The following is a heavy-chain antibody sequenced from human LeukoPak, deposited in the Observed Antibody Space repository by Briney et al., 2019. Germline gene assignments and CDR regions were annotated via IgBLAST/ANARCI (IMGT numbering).Heavy chain of an antibody. J-gene: IGHJ4*01. V-gene: IGHV4-34*01. CDR3: ARGIGYSYGYYYFDY. D-gene: IGHD5-18*01. CDR2: INHSGST. CDR1: GGSFSGYY. Sequence: SETLSLTCAVYGGSFSGYYWSWIRQPPGKGLEWIGEINHSGSTNYNPSLKSRVTISVDTSKNQFSLKLSSVTAADTAVYYCARGIGYSYGYYYFDYWGHGTLVTVSS.